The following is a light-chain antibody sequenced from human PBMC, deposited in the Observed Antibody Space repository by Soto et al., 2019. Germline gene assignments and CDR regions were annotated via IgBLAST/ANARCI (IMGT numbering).Light chain of an antibody. CDR1: QSISTY. J-gene: IGKJ1*01. CDR2: AAS. Sequence: DIPMTQSPSSLSASVGDRVTITCPASQSISTYLHWYQQKPGKAPNLLIYAASNLQSGVPSRFSGSGSGTDSTLTISSLQPEDFATYFCQQSYSTPPWTFGQGTKVDIK. CDR3: QQSYSTPPWT. V-gene: IGKV1-39*01.